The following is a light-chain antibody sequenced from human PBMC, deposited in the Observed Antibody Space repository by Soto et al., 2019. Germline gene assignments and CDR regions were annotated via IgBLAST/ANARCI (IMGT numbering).Light chain of an antibody. CDR3: QQYGSPPLT. CDR2: DAS. V-gene: IGKV3-20*01. Sequence: DIVVTQSPGTLALSPGERATLSCRASQTVRNNYLAWYQQKPGQAPRLLIYDASSRATGIPDRFSGSGSGTDFTLTISRLEPEDLAVYHCQQYGSPPLTFGGGTKVDI. CDR1: QTVRNNY. J-gene: IGKJ4*01.